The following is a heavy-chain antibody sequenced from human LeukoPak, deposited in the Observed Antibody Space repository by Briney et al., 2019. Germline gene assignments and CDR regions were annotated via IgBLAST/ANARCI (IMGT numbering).Heavy chain of an antibody. Sequence: SETLSPSCTFSGTSISSNYWNWIRQSPGKGLEWIGFISHIVSTHYNPSLKSRATISLDTYKNQFSLKVRSVIAADTAVYYCARAVSGRAQLAYYNYMDLWGKG. V-gene: IGHV4-59*12. CDR3: ARAVSGRAQLAYYNYMDL. D-gene: IGHD1-1*01. CDR2: ISHIVST. CDR1: GTSISSNY. J-gene: IGHJ6*03.